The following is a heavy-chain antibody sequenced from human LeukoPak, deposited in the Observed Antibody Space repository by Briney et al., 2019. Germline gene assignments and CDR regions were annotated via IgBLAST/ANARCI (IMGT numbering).Heavy chain of an antibody. V-gene: IGHV4-30-4*01. D-gene: IGHD6-13*01. J-gene: IGHJ4*02. CDR2: IYYSGTA. CDR3: ARGDSSSWSFKI. Sequence: PSQTLSLTCTVSGGSLSSSDHYWSWIRQPPGKGLEWIAYIYYSGTACYNPSLKSRVSISVDTSKNQFSLKLSSVTAADTAVYYCARGDSSSWSFKIWGQGTLVTVSS. CDR1: GGSLSSSDHY.